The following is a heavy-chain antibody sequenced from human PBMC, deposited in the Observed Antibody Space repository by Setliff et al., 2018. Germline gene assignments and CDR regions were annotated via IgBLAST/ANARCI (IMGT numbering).Heavy chain of an antibody. V-gene: IGHV4-61*02. Sequence: SETLSLTCTVSGGSVGRGNFYWSWIRQTAGKGLEWIGLIQSSGNTNYNPSLQSRVTIPIDTSKTQFSLQLNFVTAADTALDYCVRLVRYCSKTACQRISGEEVWGQGTLVTSPQ. CDR1: GGSVGRGNFY. CDR2: IQSSGNT. J-gene: IGHJ4*02. CDR3: VRLVRYCSKTACQRISGEEV. D-gene: IGHD3-10*01.